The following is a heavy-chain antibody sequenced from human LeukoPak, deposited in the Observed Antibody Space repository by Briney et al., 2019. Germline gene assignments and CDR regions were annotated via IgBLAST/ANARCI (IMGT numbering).Heavy chain of an antibody. CDR2: IRTRGERT. D-gene: IGHD2-15*01. CDR1: GFTFSSYA. Sequence: PGGSLRLSCAASGFTFSSYAVHGVRQARGRAREWVSTIRTRGERTYYADSLKRRCTLSRDRSKNTLYLHMNSLRAEDTAVYYCERCGDSCWSSGMGVWGKGTTVTVS. V-gene: IGHV3-23*01. CDR3: ERCGDSCWSSGMGV. J-gene: IGHJ6*04.